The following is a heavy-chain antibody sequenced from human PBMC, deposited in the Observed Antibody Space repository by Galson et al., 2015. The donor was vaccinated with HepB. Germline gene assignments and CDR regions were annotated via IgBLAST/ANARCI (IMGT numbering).Heavy chain of an antibody. CDR2: IKEDGSQK. J-gene: IGHJ4*02. D-gene: IGHD2-2*01. CDR1: GFTFSRNW. Sequence: SLRLSCAASGFTFSRNWMTWVRQAPGKGLEWVANIKEDGSQKYYVDSVKGRFTISRDNAKNSLYLQMNSLRAEDTALYYCGRDYVGFCSSTSCPIEYWGQGTLVTVSS. V-gene: IGHV3-7*03. CDR3: GRDYVGFCSSTSCPIEY.